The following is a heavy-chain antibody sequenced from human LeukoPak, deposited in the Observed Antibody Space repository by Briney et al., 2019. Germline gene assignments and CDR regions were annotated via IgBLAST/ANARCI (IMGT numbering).Heavy chain of an antibody. V-gene: IGHV3-23*01. CDR3: AKDRVYSYGSDY. D-gene: IGHD5-18*01. CDR2: ISGSGSST. CDR1: GFTFSSYA. Sequence: SGGSLRLSCAASGFTFSSYAMSWVRQAPGKGLEWVSAISGSGSSTYYADSVKGRFTISRDNSKNTLYLQMNSLRAEDTAVYYCAKDRVYSYGSDYWGQGTLVTVSS. J-gene: IGHJ4*02.